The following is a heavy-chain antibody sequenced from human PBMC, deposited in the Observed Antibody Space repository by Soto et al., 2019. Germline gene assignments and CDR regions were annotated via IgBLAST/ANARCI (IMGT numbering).Heavy chain of an antibody. Sequence: GGSLRLSCAASGFTFSSYWMSWVRQAPGKGLEWVANIKQDGSEKYYVDSVKGRFTISRDNAKNSLYLQMNSLRAEDTAVYYCGRVGGGSYYSYYGMDVWGQGTTVTVSS. CDR2: IKQDGSEK. CDR3: GRVGGGSYYSYYGMDV. V-gene: IGHV3-7*01. J-gene: IGHJ6*02. D-gene: IGHD1-26*01. CDR1: GFTFSSYW.